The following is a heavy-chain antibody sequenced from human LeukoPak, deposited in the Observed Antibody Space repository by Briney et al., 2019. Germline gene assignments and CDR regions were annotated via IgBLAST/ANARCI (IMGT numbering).Heavy chain of an antibody. CDR2: IYYSGST. CDR1: GGSISSYY. CDR3: ARDLIAAAGDNWFDP. D-gene: IGHD6-13*01. V-gene: IGHV4-59*01. J-gene: IGHJ5*02. Sequence: SETLSLTXTVSGGSISSYYWSWIRQPPGKGLEWIGYIYYSGSTNYNPSLKSRVTISVDTSKNQFSLKLSSVTAADTAVYYCARDLIAAAGDNWFDPWGQGTLVTVSS.